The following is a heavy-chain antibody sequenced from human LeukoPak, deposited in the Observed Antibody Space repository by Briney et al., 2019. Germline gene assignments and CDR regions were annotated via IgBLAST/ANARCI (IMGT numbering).Heavy chain of an antibody. D-gene: IGHD4/OR15-4a*01. CDR1: GFTFSSYA. V-gene: IGHV3-7*01. Sequence: GGSLRLSCAASGFTFSSYAMSWARQAPGKGLEWVANIKQDGSEKYYVDSVKGRFTISRDNAKNSLYLQMNSLRAEDTAVYYCARDLTMRGDGSDYWGQGTLVTVSS. CDR3: ARDLTMRGDGSDY. J-gene: IGHJ4*02. CDR2: IKQDGSEK.